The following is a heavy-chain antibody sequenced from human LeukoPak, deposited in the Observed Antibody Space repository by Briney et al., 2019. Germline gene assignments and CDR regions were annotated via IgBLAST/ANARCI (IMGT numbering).Heavy chain of an antibody. CDR2: ISSSGSTI. CDR3: ARSNADFTVWVATTPHLNWFDP. D-gene: IGHD5-12*01. J-gene: IGHJ5*02. Sequence: GGSLRLSCAASGFTFSDYYMSWIRQAPGKGLEWVSYISSSGSTIYYADSVKGRFTISRDNAKNSLYLQMNSLRAEDTAVYYCARSNADFTVWVATTPHLNWFDPWGQGTLVTVSS. V-gene: IGHV3-11*01. CDR1: GFTFSDYY.